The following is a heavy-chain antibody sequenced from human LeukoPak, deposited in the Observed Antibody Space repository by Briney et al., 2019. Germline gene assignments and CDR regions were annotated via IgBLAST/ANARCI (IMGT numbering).Heavy chain of an antibody. CDR3: ARGAPPDS. V-gene: IGHV4-31*03. CDR2: IYNSGST. Sequence: SQTLSLTCIVSGASFNTDDYYWNWIRQHPGKGLEWIGYIYNSGSTYYNPSLKSRVTISVDTSKNHYSLRLTSVTAADSAVYYCARGAPPDSWGQGTLVTVSS. J-gene: IGHJ4*02. CDR1: GASFNTDDYY.